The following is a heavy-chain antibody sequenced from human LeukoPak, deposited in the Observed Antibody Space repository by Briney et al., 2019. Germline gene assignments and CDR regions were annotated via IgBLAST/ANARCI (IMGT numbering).Heavy chain of an antibody. CDR2: MNPNSGNT. J-gene: IGHJ4*02. D-gene: IGHD6-19*01. V-gene: IGHV1-8*03. Sequence: ASVKVSCKASGYTFTSYDINWVRQATGQGLEWMGWMNPNSGNTGYAQKFQGRVTITRNTSISTAYMELSSLRSEDTAVYYCARDHSSGWLEFDYWGQGTLVTVSS. CDR3: ARDHSSGWLEFDY. CDR1: GYTFTSYD.